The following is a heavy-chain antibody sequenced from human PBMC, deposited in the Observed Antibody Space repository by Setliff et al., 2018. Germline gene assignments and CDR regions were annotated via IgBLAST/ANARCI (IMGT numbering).Heavy chain of an antibody. V-gene: IGHV4-39*01. Sequence: ASETLSLTCTVSGGSISSRSYYWGWIRQPPGKGLEWIGSMYYSGSTYYNPSLKGRVTLSVDTTKNQFSLKLTSMTAADTAVYFCARHLLVQGTYHFDYWGQGSPVTVSS. CDR1: GGSISSRSYY. CDR2: MYYSGST. D-gene: IGHD3-10*01. J-gene: IGHJ4*02. CDR3: ARHLLVQGTYHFDY.